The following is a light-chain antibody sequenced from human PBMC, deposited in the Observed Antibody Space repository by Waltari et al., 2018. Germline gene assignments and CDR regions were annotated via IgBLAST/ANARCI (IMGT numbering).Light chain of an antibody. CDR3: QTWGTGTWV. Sequence: QLVLTQSPSASASLGASVKLSCTLSSGHRFYPIAWHQQQHKKGPRFLMKVNNDGSHMKGDGIPDRFSGSSSGAERYLTISRLQSEDEADYYCQTWGTGTWVFGGGTKLTVL. J-gene: IGLJ3*02. CDR2: VNNDGSH. CDR1: SGHRFYP. V-gene: IGLV4-69*01.